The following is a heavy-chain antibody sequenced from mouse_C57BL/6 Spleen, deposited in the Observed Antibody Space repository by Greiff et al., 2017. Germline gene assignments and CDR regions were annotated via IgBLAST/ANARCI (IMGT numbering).Heavy chain of an antibody. CDR2: IYPRSGNT. D-gene: IGHD1-1*01. CDR1: GYTFTSYG. J-gene: IGHJ2*01. CDR3: ARFSFITTVVAPFDY. Sequence: QVQLQQSGAELARPGASVKLSCKASGYTFTSYGISWVKQRTGQGLEWIGEIYPRSGNTYYNEKFKGKATLTADKSSSTAYMELRSLTSEDSAVYFCARFSFITTVVAPFDYWGQGTTLTVSS. V-gene: IGHV1-81*01.